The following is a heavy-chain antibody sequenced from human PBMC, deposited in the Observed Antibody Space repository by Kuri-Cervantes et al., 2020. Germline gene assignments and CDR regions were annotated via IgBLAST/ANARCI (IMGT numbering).Heavy chain of an antibody. CDR1: GGSISSGGYS. V-gene: IGHV4-30-2*01. CDR3: ARGFNGEVVVVAASSPGPSKSNYYGMDV. Sequence: LRLSCAVSGGSISSGGYSWSWIRQPPGKGLEWIGYIYHSGSTYYNPSLKSRVTISVDTSENQFSLKLSSVTAADTAVYYCARGFNGEVVVVAASSPGPSKSNYYGMDVWGQGTTVTVSS. J-gene: IGHJ6*02. CDR2: IYHSGST. D-gene: IGHD2-15*01.